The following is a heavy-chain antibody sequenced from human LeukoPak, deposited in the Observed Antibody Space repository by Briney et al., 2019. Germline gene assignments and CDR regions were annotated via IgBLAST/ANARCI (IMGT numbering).Heavy chain of an antibody. D-gene: IGHD6-13*01. CDR1: GFSFSSYA. V-gene: IGHV3-23*01. Sequence: GGSLRLSCAASGFSFSSYAMSWVRQAPGKGLEWVSAISGSGGTSTYYADSVKGRFTISRDNAKNSLYLQMNSLRAEDTAVYYCAREEIAAAFFDYWGQGTLVTVSS. J-gene: IGHJ4*02. CDR3: AREEIAAAFFDY. CDR2: ISGSGGTST.